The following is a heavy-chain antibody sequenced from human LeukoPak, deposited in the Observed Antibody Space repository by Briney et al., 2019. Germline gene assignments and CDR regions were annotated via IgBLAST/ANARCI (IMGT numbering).Heavy chain of an antibody. Sequence: GGSLRLSCAASGFTFSRYEMNWVRQAPGKGLEWVSYISSSGSTIYYADSVKGRFTISRDNAKNSLYLQMNSLRAEDTAVYYCASAYDSSGYYRGAFDIWGQGTMVTVSS. V-gene: IGHV3-48*03. CDR3: ASAYDSSGYYRGAFDI. CDR1: GFTFSRYE. CDR2: ISSSGSTI. J-gene: IGHJ3*02. D-gene: IGHD3-22*01.